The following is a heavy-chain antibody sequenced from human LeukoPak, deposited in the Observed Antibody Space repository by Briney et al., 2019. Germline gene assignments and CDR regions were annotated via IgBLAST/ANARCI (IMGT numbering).Heavy chain of an antibody. V-gene: IGHV4-59*01. CDR2: IYYSGST. CDR1: GGSISSYY. Sequence: SETLSLTCTVSGGSISSYYWSWIRQPPGKGLEWIGYIYYSGSTNYNPSLKSRVTISVDTSKNQFSLKLSSVTAADTAVYYCARARAGDTAPDYWGQGTLVTVSS. J-gene: IGHJ4*02. D-gene: IGHD5-18*01. CDR3: ARARAGDTAPDY.